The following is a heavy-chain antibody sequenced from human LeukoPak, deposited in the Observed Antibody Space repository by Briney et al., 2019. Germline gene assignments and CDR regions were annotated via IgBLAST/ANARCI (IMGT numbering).Heavy chain of an antibody. V-gene: IGHV4-30-2*01. CDR3: ASNYYGSGGQDY. CDR1: GGSISSGGYS. J-gene: IGHJ4*02. D-gene: IGHD3-10*01. CDR2: IYHSGST. Sequence: SETLSLTCAVSGGSISSGGYSWSWIRQPPGKGLEWIGYIYHSGSTYYNLSLKSRVTISVDRSKNQFSLKLSSVTAADTAVYYCASNYYGSGGQDYWGQGTLVTVSS.